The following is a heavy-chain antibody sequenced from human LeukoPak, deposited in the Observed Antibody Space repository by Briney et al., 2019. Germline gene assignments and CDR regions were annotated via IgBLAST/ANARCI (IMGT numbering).Heavy chain of an antibody. J-gene: IGHJ3*02. D-gene: IGHD4-17*01. CDR3: ASVTTATTKGHGAFDI. V-gene: IGHV1-46*01. CDR1: GYTFTSYY. Sequence: GASVKVSCKASGYTFTSYYMHWVRQAPGQGLEWMGIINPSGGSTSYAQNFQDRVTITADESTSTAYMELSSLRSEDTAVYYCASVTTATTKGHGAFDIWGQGTMVTVSS. CDR2: INPSGGST.